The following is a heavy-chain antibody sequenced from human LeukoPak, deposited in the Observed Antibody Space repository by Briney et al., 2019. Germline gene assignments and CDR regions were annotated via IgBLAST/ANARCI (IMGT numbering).Heavy chain of an antibody. J-gene: IGHJ3*02. CDR3: ARVDGRYYFGSGSYSLALDAFDI. V-gene: IGHV4-59*01. D-gene: IGHD3-10*01. CDR2: IYYSGST. CDR1: GGSISSYY. Sequence: PSETLSLTCTVSGGSISSYYWSWIRQPPGKGLEWIGYIYYSGSTNYNPSLKSRVTMSVDTSKNQFSLKLSSVTAADTAVYYCARVDGRYYFGSGSYSLALDAFDIWGQGTMVTASS.